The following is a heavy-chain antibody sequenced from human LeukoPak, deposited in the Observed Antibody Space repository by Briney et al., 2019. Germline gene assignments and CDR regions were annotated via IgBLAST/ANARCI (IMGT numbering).Heavy chain of an antibody. CDR1: GFTFSNYW. CDR2: INPDGSST. D-gene: IGHD2-2*01. CDR3: ARARCSSSSCYAGYYYYYIDV. V-gene: IGHV3-74*01. Sequence: GGSLRLSCAASGFTFSNYWMHWVRQAPGKGLVWVSRINPDGSSTSYADSVKGRFTISRDNAKNTLYLQMNSLRAEDTAVYYCARARCSSSSCYAGYYYYYIDVWGKGTTVTVSS. J-gene: IGHJ6*03.